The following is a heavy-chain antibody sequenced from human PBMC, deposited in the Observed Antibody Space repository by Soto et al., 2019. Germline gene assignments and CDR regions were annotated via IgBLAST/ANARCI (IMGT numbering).Heavy chain of an antibody. CDR2: IDPSDSYI. Sequence: GESLKISCKGSGYSFTSYWISWVRQMPGKGLEWMGRIDPSDSYINYSPSFQGHVTISADKSISTAYLQWSSLKASDTAMYYCARQVLVAVAGTASDYWGQGTLVTVSS. CDR3: ARQVLVAVAGTASDY. CDR1: GYSFTSYW. D-gene: IGHD6-19*01. V-gene: IGHV5-10-1*01. J-gene: IGHJ4*02.